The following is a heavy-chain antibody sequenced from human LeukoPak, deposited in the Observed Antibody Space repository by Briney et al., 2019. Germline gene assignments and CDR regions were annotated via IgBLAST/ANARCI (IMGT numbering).Heavy chain of an antibody. CDR3: AREGSSGWGPFDY. CDR2: INHSGST. Sequence: GSLRLSCAASGFTFNSYWMSWIRQPPGKGLEWIGEINHSGSTNYNPSLKSRVTISVDTSKNQFSLKLSSVTAADTAVYYCAREGSSGWGPFDYWGQGTLVTVSS. D-gene: IGHD6-19*01. CDR1: GFTFNSYW. V-gene: IGHV4-34*01. J-gene: IGHJ4*02.